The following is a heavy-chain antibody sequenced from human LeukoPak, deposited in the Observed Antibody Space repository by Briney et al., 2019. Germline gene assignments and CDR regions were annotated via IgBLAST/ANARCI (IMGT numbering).Heavy chain of an antibody. Sequence: SETLSLTCTVSGASISNYFWTWIRQPAGKGLEWIGRIYTSGSTNYNPSLKSRVTISVDTSKNQFSLKLSSVTAADTAVYYCARGGATGHYYFDYWGQGTLVTVSS. D-gene: IGHD1-26*01. J-gene: IGHJ4*02. CDR3: ARGGATGHYYFDY. CDR1: GASISNYF. CDR2: IYTSGST. V-gene: IGHV4-4*07.